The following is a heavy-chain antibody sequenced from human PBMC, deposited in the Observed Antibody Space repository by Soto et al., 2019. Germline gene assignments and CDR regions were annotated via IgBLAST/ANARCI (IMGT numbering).Heavy chain of an antibody. CDR2: ISAYNGKT. CDR3: ARDDVGFGEIDY. J-gene: IGHJ4*02. V-gene: IGHV1-18*01. CDR1: GYTFTSYG. Sequence: QVQLVQSRAEVKKPGASVKVSCKASGYTFTSYGISWVRQAPGQGLEWMGWISAYNGKTNYAQKLQGRVTMTTDTSASTAYMKLRILRSNDTAVYYCARDDVGFGEIDYLGQGTLVTVSS. D-gene: IGHD3-10*01.